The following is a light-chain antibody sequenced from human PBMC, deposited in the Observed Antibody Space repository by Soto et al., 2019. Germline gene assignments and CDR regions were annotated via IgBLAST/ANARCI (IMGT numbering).Light chain of an antibody. CDR3: QSFDINVLALI. V-gene: IGLV1-40*01. CDR1: NSNIGAGFG. J-gene: IGLJ2*01. Sequence: QSVLTQPPSVSGAPGQRVTISCTGSNSNIGAGFGVQWYQQFPRTAPRLLIYSNTNRPSGVPDRFSASKSVTSASLAITGLRAEDEADYYCQSFDINVLALIFGVGTKLTVL. CDR2: SNT.